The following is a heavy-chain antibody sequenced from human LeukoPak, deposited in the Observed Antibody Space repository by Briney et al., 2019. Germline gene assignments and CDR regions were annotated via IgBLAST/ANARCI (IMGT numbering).Heavy chain of an antibody. V-gene: IGHV3-23*01. CDR2: ISGSGGST. D-gene: IGHD3-10*01. J-gene: IGHJ4*02. CDR1: GLTFSSYA. CDR3: AKHDYYGSGSYYFDY. Sequence: GGSLRLSCAASGLTFSSYAMSWVRQAPGKGLEWVSAISGSGGSTYYADSVKGRFTISRDNSKNTLYLQMNSLRAEDTAVYYCAKHDYYGSGSYYFDYWGQGTLVTVSS.